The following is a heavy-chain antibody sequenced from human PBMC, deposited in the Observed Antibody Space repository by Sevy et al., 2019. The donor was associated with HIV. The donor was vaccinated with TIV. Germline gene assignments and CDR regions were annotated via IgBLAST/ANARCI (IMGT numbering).Heavy chain of an antibody. J-gene: IGHJ3*02. D-gene: IGHD3-22*01. CDR3: AGGRYDSSGSFDAFDI. Sequence: GGSLRLSCKPSGFTFISYAMNWVRQAPGKGLEWVSTIYGSSGATYYGDSVKGRFTISRDNSKNTLYLQMNSLRTDDTAVYYCAGGRYDSSGSFDAFDIWGQGTMVTVSS. CDR1: GFTFISYA. CDR2: IYGSSGAT. V-gene: IGHV3-23*01.